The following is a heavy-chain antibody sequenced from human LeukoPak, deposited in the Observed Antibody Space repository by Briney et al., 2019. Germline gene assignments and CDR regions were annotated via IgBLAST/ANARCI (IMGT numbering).Heavy chain of an antibody. Sequence: GGSLRLSCAASGFTFSSYGMHWVRQAPGKGLDWVAFIRYDGRNKYYADSVKGRFTISRDNSKNTLYLQMNSLRAEDTAVYYCAKVYGDYYYYMDVWGKGTTVTVSS. V-gene: IGHV3-30*02. CDR1: GFTFSSYG. D-gene: IGHD4-17*01. CDR2: IRYDGRNK. J-gene: IGHJ6*03. CDR3: AKVYGDYYYYMDV.